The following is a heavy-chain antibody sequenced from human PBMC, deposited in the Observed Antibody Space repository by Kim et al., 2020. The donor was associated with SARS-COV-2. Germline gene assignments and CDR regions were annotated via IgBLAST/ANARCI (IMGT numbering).Heavy chain of an antibody. J-gene: IGHJ4*02. V-gene: IGHV3-15*01. CDR3: TTPDSTYYDFWSGGKNFDY. D-gene: IGHD3-3*01. Sequence: GRFTISRDDSKNTLYLQMNSLKTEDTAVYYCTTPDSTYYDFWSGGKNFDYWGQGTLVTVSS.